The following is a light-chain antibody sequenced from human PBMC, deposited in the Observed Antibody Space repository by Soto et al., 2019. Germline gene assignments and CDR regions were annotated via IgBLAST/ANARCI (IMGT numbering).Light chain of an antibody. CDR1: SSDVGPYNS. CDR2: DVS. J-gene: IGLJ1*01. CDR3: SSFTSSTSYV. V-gene: IGLV2-14*03. Sequence: QSVLTQPASVSGSPGQSIAISCTGTSSDVGPYNSVSWYQQYPGKAPKLMIHDVSNRPSGISDRFSGSKSGNTASLTISGLQAEDEADYYCSSFTSSTSYVFGTGTKVTVL.